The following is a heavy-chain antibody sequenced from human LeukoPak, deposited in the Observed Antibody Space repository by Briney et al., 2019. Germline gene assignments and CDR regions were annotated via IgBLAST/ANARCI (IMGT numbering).Heavy chain of an antibody. Sequence: GGSLRLSCAASGFTFSSYSINWVRQAPGKGLEWVSSISSSSSYIYYADSVKGRFTISRDNAKNSLYLQMNSLRAEDPAVYYCSRDREEYCSGGSCQAFDIWGQGTMVTVSS. J-gene: IGHJ3*02. CDR1: GFTFSSYS. D-gene: IGHD2-15*01. V-gene: IGHV3-21*01. CDR2: ISSSSSYI. CDR3: SRDREEYCSGGSCQAFDI.